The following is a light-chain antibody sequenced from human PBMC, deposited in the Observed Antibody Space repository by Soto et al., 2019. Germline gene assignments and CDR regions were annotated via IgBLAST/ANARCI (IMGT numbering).Light chain of an antibody. Sequence: EIVLTQSPATLSLSPGERATLSCRASQSVSRYLAWYQHKVGQAPRLLIYDESSRATGIPARFSGSGSGTDFTLPISSMEPEEFAVYYCHQRSNWPWTFGQGTKVDIK. CDR1: QSVSRY. CDR3: HQRSNWPWT. J-gene: IGKJ1*01. CDR2: DES. V-gene: IGKV3-11*01.